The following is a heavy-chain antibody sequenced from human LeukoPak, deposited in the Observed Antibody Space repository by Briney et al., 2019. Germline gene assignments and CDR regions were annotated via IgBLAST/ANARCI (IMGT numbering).Heavy chain of an antibody. Sequence: GGSLRLSCAASGFTFSSYWMHWVRQARGKGLGWVSRINSDGSSTSYADSVKGRFTISRDNVKNTLYLQMNSLRAEDTAVYYCARDYYYGMDVWGKGTTVTVSS. CDR1: GFTFSSYW. V-gene: IGHV3-74*01. CDR3: ARDYYYGMDV. CDR2: INSDGSST. J-gene: IGHJ6*04.